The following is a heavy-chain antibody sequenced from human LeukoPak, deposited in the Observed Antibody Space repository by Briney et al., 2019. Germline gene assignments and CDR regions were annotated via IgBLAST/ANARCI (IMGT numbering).Heavy chain of an antibody. V-gene: IGHV4-30-4*01. CDR1: GGSIFSGDYY. J-gene: IGHJ5*02. Sequence: SETLSLTCTVSGGSIFSGDYYWNWIRQPPGKGLEWIGYIYYNGIAYYNPSLESRVTISVDTSKNQFSLKLSSVTAADTAVYYCARGDYNDGAGYLDHWGQGTLVPVSS. CDR2: IYYNGIA. D-gene: IGHD3-22*01. CDR3: ARGDYNDGAGYLDH.